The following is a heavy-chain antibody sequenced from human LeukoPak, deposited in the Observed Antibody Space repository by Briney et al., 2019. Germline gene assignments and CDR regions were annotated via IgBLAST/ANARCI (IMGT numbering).Heavy chain of an antibody. Sequence: GGSLRLSCAASGFTFSSYAMSWVRQAPGKGLEWVSAIRGSGGHTYNADSVKGRFTISRDNSKNTLYLQMNSLRAEDTAVYFCAKSGEYCGGDCYLVDVWGKGTTVTVSS. CDR3: AKSGEYCGGDCYLVDV. CDR1: GFTFSSYA. D-gene: IGHD2-21*02. J-gene: IGHJ6*04. CDR2: IRGSGGHT. V-gene: IGHV3-23*01.